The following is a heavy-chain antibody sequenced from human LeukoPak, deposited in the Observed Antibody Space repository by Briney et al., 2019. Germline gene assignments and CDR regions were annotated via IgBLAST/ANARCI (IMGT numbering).Heavy chain of an antibody. D-gene: IGHD3-3*01. Sequence: SETLSLTCTVSGGSISSYHWSWIRQPPGEGLEWIGHIFYTGSTNYNPSLKSRVTISLDTSKNQFSLKLTSVTAADTAVYYCTRSLGVVIHGGMDVWGQGTTVTVSS. CDR3: TRSLGVVIHGGMDV. V-gene: IGHV4-59*01. CDR1: GGSISSYH. CDR2: IFYTGST. J-gene: IGHJ6*02.